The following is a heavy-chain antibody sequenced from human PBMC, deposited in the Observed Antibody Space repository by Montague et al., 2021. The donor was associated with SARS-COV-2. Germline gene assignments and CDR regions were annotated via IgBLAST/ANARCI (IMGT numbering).Heavy chain of an antibody. V-gene: IGHV4-39*01. D-gene: IGHD2-2*01. CDR2: IYYSGST. CDR1: GGSISSSSYY. J-gene: IGHJ5*02. Sequence: SETLSLTCTVSGGSISSSSYYWGWIRQPPGKGLEWIGSIYYSGSTNSNPSLKIPVTISVATTKNQFSLKLSSVTAADTAVYYCARLKSPSCSSTSCYSASWFDPWGQGTLVTVSS. CDR3: ARLKSPSCSSTSCYSASWFDP.